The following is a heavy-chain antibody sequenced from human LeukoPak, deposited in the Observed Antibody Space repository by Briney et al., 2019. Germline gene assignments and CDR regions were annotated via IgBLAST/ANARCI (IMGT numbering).Heavy chain of an antibody. V-gene: IGHV1-69*13. J-gene: IGHJ5*02. CDR1: GGTFISYA. D-gene: IGHD1-1*01. CDR2: IIPIFGTA. Sequence: ASVKVSCKASGGTFISYAISWVRQAPGQGLEWMGGIIPIFGTANYAQKFQGRVTITADESTSTAYMELSSLRSEDTAVYYCARYNWNDAWWFDPWGQGTLVTVSS. CDR3: ARYNWNDAWWFDP.